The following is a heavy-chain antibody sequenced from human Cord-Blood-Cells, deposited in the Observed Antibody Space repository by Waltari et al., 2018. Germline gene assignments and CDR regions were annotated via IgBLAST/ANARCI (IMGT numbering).Heavy chain of an antibody. D-gene: IGHD2-15*01. Sequence: QLQLQESGPGLVKPPDTLPLTRTVPRGSISSISHYWGGIRQPPGKGLEWIGIIYSSGSTYSNPSSKSRAIISVDTSKTQFSLMLSSVTAADTAVYYCARFCSWFDPWGQGTLVTVSS. CDR1: RGSISSISHY. CDR3: ARFCSWFDP. J-gene: IGHJ5*02. CDR2: IYSSGST. V-gene: IGHV4-39*01.